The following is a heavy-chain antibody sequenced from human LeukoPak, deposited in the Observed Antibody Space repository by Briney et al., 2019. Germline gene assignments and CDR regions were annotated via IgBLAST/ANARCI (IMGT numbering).Heavy chain of an antibody. V-gene: IGHV3-7*03. CDR2: IKRDGSEK. J-gene: IGHJ4*02. CDR3: ARVLRGYDILTGYSAIDY. CDR1: GFTFSSYW. Sequence: GGSLRLSCAASGFTFSSYWMSWVRQAPGKGLEWVANIKRDGSEKYYVDSVKGRFTISRDNAKNSLYLQMNSLRAEDTAVYYCARVLRGYDILTGYSAIDYWGQGTLVTVSS. D-gene: IGHD3-9*01.